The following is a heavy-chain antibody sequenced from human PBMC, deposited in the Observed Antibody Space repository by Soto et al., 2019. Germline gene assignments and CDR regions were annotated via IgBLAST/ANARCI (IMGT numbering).Heavy chain of an antibody. CDR3: ARGPRGLYHHDY. CDR2: INMDGSST. Sequence: GGSMRLSCAASGLTFSGDCMHWVRQNAGKGLVWVSRINMDGSSTNYADSVKGRFTISRDNAKNTLYLQMNSLRVDDTAVYYCARGPRGLYHHDYWGQGALVTVSS. J-gene: IGHJ4*02. V-gene: IGHV3-74*01. D-gene: IGHD2-2*01. CDR1: GLTFSGDC.